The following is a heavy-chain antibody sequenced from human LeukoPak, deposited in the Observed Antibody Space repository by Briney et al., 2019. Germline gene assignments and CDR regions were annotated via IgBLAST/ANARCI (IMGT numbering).Heavy chain of an antibody. D-gene: IGHD1-14*01. J-gene: IGHJ3*01. Sequence: GGSLRLSCAASGFTFGNSWVHWVRQAPGKGLVWVSLINADGSTTSYADSVKGRFTISRDNARNTLSLEMNSLTIEDTAVYYCIVVVEPPDSDGFDVWGQGTMVTVSS. CDR2: INADGSTT. CDR3: IVVVEPPDSDGFDV. V-gene: IGHV3-74*01. CDR1: GFTFGNSW.